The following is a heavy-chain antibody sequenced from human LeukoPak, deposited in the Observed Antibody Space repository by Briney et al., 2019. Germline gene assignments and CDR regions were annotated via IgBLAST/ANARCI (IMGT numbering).Heavy chain of an antibody. CDR3: AREDVTTSASWLRGRKKNYYYGMDV. V-gene: IGHV1-2*02. CDR1: GYTFTGYY. Sequence: GASVKVSCKASGYTFTGYYMHWVRQAPGQGLEWMGWINPNSGGTNYAQKFQGRVTMTRNTSISTAYMELSSLRSEDTAVYYCAREDVTTSASWLRGRKKNYYYGMDVWGQGTTVTVSS. D-gene: IGHD5-24*01. J-gene: IGHJ6*02. CDR2: INPNSGGT.